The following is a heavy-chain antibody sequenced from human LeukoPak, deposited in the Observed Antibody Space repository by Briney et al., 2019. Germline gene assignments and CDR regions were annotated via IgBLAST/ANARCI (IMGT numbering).Heavy chain of an antibody. J-gene: IGHJ1*01. CDR1: AFIFSGHW. CDR3: AKALGLIAVVAYFQH. V-gene: IGHV3-7*03. Sequence: GGSLRLSCEGSAFIFSGHWMNWVRQTPGKGLEWVASIKEDGSERQYVDSVKGRFSISRDNSKNTLYLQMNSLRAEDTAVYYCAKALGLIAVVAYFQHWGQGTLVTVSS. CDR2: IKEDGSER. D-gene: IGHD6-19*01.